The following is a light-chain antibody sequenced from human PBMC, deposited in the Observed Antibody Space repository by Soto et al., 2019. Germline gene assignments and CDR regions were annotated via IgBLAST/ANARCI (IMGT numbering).Light chain of an antibody. J-gene: IGKJ1*01. V-gene: IGKV1-8*01. Sequence: AIRMTQSPSSLSASTGDRVTITCRASQGISSYLAWYQQKPGKAPKLLIYAASTLQGGVPSRFSGSGSGTDFTLTISGLRSEYCATYYCQQYYSYPRTFGQGTKVEIK. CDR3: QQYYSYPRT. CDR1: QGISSY. CDR2: AAS.